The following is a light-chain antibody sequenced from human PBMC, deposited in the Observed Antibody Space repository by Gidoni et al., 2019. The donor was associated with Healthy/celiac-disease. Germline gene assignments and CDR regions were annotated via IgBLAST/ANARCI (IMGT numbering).Light chain of an antibody. V-gene: IGKV1-5*03. CDR2: KAS. CDR1: QSISSW. J-gene: IGKJ1*01. Sequence: RASQSISSWLAWYQQKPGKAPKLLIYKASSLESGVPSRFSGSGSGTEFTLTISSLQPDDFATYYCQQYNSYPWTFGQGTKVEIK. CDR3: QQYNSYPWT.